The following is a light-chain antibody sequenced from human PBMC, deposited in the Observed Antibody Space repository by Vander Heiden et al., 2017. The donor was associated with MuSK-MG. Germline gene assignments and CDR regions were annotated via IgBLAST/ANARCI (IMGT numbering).Light chain of an antibody. CDR1: NSNIGDNY. CDR3: GVWDSSLTAVV. Sequence: QSVLTQSPSVSAAPGQQVTISCSGSNSNIGDNYVSWYHHLPGAAPQLLIYDDNERPSGIPDRFSGSKSGTSATLGITGLQTGDEGDYYCGVWDSSLTAVVFGGGTKLTVL. J-gene: IGLJ2*01. V-gene: IGLV1-51*01. CDR2: DDN.